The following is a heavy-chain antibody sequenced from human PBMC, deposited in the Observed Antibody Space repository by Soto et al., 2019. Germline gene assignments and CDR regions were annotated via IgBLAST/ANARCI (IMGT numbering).Heavy chain of an antibody. D-gene: IGHD3-9*01. CDR3: VSNPGIIDSTYYHYYYMAF. Sequence: PSQTLSLTCAISGDSVSSNSAAWNWIRQSPSRDLEWLGRTYYRSKWYNDYAVSVKSRITINTDTSKNQFSLQLNSVTPEDTAVYYCVSNPGIIDSTYYHYYYMAFWGKGTTVTVSS. CDR2: TYYRSKWYN. V-gene: IGHV6-1*01. J-gene: IGHJ6*03. CDR1: GDSVSSNSAA.